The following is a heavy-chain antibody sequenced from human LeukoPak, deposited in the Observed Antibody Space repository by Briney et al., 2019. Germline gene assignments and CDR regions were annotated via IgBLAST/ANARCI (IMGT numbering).Heavy chain of an antibody. J-gene: IGHJ4*02. V-gene: IGHV3-30*04. CDR3: TLTTFGVVYYFDY. Sequence: PGRSLRLSCATSGFTFSSYAMHWVRQAPGKGLEWVALISYDGINQYYADSVKGRFIISRDKSKNTLYLQLNSLRLEDTAVYYCTLTTFGVVYYFDYWGQGTLVTVSS. CDR2: ISYDGINQ. CDR1: GFTFSSYA. D-gene: IGHD1/OR15-1a*01.